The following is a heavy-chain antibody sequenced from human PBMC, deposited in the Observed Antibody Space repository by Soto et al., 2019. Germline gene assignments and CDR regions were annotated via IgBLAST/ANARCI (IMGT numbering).Heavy chain of an antibody. CDR1: GFTFTSSA. CDR2: IVVGSGNT. Sequence: GASVKVSCKASGFTFTSSAVQWVRQARGQRLEWIGWIVVGSGNTNYAQKFQERVTITRDMSTSTAYMELSSLRSEDTAVYYCAAYDTLMIFGVVIRASAGYWGQGTLVTVSS. J-gene: IGHJ4*02. V-gene: IGHV1-58*01. D-gene: IGHD3-3*01. CDR3: AAYDTLMIFGVVIRASAGY.